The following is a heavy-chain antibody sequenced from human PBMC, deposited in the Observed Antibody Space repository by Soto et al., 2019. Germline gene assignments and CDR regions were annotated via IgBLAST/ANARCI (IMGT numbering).Heavy chain of an antibody. Sequence: QLQLQESGPGLGKPSETLSLTCTVSVGSISSSSYYWGWVRQPPGKGLEWIGSIYGRGSTYYNPSLKSRVTISVDMSKNQLSLKLRSVTAADTAVYYCARQDTTLNWFDLWGQGTLVTVSS. CDR3: ARQDTTLNWFDL. CDR1: VGSISSSSYY. D-gene: IGHD1-26*01. J-gene: IGHJ5*02. CDR2: IYGRGST. V-gene: IGHV4-39*01.